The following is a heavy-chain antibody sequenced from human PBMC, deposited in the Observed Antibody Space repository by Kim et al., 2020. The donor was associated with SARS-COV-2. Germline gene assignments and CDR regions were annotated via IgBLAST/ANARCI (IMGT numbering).Heavy chain of an antibody. Sequence: KYSADSVKGRFTIDRENAKNTLYRQNNSLRAEDTAVYYCERDMGVADSNDYWGQGTLVTVSS. J-gene: IGHJ4*02. D-gene: IGHD3-16*01. CDR3: ERDMGVADSNDY. CDR2: K. V-gene: IGHV3-33*01.